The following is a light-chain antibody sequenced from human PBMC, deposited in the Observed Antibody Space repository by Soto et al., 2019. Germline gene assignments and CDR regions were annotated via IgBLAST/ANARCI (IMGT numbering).Light chain of an antibody. CDR1: QGISNY. CDR3: QKYNSDPRT. CDR2: GAS. J-gene: IGKJ1*01. V-gene: IGKV1-27*01. Sequence: DFQMTQSPSSLSASVGDRVTITCRASQGISNYVAWYQQRPGKVPRLLIYGASTLQSGVSSRFSGSASGTEFTLTISSLQAEDVATDYCQKYNSDPRTFGQGTKVEIK.